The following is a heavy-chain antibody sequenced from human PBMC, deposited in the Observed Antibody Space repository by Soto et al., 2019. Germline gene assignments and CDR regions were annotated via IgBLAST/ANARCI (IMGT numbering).Heavy chain of an antibody. V-gene: IGHV3-30*18. D-gene: IGHD2-15*01. Sequence: GWSLRLSCAAPGFTFSSFGMHWVRQAPGKGLEWVAFISYDGRKKYFADSVKGRFTISRDNSKNTLYLQMNSLRAEDTAVYYCAKDISDCSGGSCYSDYYYYGMDVWGQGTPVTVSS. CDR1: GFTFSSFG. CDR2: ISYDGRKK. CDR3: AKDISDCSGGSCYSDYYYYGMDV. J-gene: IGHJ6*01.